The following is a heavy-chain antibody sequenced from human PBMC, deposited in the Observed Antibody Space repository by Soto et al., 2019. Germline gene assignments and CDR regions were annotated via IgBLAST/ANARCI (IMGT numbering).Heavy chain of an antibody. Sequence: QLQLQESGPGLVKPSETLSLTCTVSGGSISSSSYYWGWIRQPPGKGLEWIGSIYYSGSTYYNPSLKGRVTISVDTSKNQFSLKLSSVTAADTAVYYCARAHSSGWYRVGNWFDPWGQGTLVTVSS. CDR2: IYYSGST. CDR1: GGSISSSSYY. V-gene: IGHV4-39*01. J-gene: IGHJ5*02. D-gene: IGHD6-19*01. CDR3: ARAHSSGWYRVGNWFDP.